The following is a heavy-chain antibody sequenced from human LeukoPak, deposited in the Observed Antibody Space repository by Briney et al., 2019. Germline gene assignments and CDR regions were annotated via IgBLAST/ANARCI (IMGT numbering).Heavy chain of an antibody. CDR3: ARWGRIVAAGPYLGSTTD. D-gene: IGHD6-13*01. V-gene: IGHV4-34*01. Sequence: SETLSLTCAVYGVSLYGYHWSWIRQSPGKGLEWIGEINHSGGTNYNPSLKSRVTISIYTSKNQVSLKLNSVTAADTAVYYCARWGRIVAAGPYLGSTTDWGQGSQVTVSS. CDR1: GVSLYGYH. CDR2: INHSGGT. J-gene: IGHJ4*02.